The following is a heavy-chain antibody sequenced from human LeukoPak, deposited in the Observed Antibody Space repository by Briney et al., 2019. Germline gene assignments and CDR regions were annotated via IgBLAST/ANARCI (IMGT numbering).Heavy chain of an antibody. J-gene: IGHJ3*02. Sequence: GGSLRLSCAASGFTFSSYEMNWVRQAPGKGLEWVSYISSSGSTIYYADSVRGRFTISRDNAKNSLYLQMNSLRAEDTAVLTGLDAFDIWGQGTMVTVSS. CDR3: LDAFDI. V-gene: IGHV3-48*03. CDR1: GFTFSSYE. CDR2: ISSSGSTI. D-gene: IGHD3-9*01.